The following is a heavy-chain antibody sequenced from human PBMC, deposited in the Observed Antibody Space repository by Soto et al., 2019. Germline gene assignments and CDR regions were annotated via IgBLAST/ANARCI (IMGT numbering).Heavy chain of an antibody. D-gene: IGHD2-2*01. Sequence: GGSLRLSCAASGFTFSSYSMNWVRQAPGKGLEWVSSISSSSSYIYYADSVKGRFTISRDNAKNSLYLQVNSPRAEDTAVYYCAREPRYCSSTSCYGTNDAFDIWGQGTMVTVSS. CDR2: ISSSSSYI. J-gene: IGHJ3*02. CDR3: AREPRYCSSTSCYGTNDAFDI. CDR1: GFTFSSYS. V-gene: IGHV3-21*01.